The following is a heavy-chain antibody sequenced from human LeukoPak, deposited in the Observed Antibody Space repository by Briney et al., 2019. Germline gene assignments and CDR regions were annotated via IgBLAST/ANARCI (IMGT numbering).Heavy chain of an antibody. J-gene: IGHJ5*02. CDR1: GYTFTIYG. CDR2: ISAYNGNT. D-gene: IGHD2-2*02. CDR3: ARDWDCSSTSCYTEEGWFDP. V-gene: IGHV1-18*01. Sequence: GASVRVSCKASGYTFTIYGISWVRQAPGQGLEWMGWISAYNGNTNYAQKLQGRVTMTTDTSTSTAYMELRSLRSDDTAVYYCARDWDCSSTSCYTEEGWFDPWGQGTLVTVSS.